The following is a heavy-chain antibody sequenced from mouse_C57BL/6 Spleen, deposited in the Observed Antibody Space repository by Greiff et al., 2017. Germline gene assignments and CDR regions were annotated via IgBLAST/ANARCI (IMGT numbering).Heavy chain of an antibody. CDR1: GFTFSDYG. D-gene: IGHD4-1*02. J-gene: IGHJ1*03. CDR2: ISNLAYSI. V-gene: IGHV5-15*04. CDR3: ARSPTGTYFDV. Sequence: EVKLVESGGGLVQPGGSLKLSCAASGFTFSDYGMAWVRQAPRKGPEWVAFISNLAYSIYYADTVTGRFTISRENAKNTLYLEMSSLRSEDTAMYYCARSPTGTYFDVWGTGTTVTVSS.